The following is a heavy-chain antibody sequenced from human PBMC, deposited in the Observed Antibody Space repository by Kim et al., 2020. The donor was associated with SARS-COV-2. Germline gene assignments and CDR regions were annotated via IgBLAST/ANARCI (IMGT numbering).Heavy chain of an antibody. V-gene: IGHV4-59*08. J-gene: IGHJ3*02. Sequence: SETLSLTCTVSGGSISSYYWSWIRQPPGKGLEWIGYIYYSGSTNYNPSLKSRVTISVDTSKNQFSLKLSSVTAADTAVYYCARHADVIPAAIGIAFDIWGQGTMVTVSS. D-gene: IGHD2-2*02. CDR3: ARHADVIPAAIGIAFDI. CDR1: GGSISSYY. CDR2: IYYSGST.